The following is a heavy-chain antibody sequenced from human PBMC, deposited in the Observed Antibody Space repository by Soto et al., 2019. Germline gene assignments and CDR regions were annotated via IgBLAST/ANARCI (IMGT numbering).Heavy chain of an antibody. Sequence: PGGSLRLSCAASGFTFSSYAMHWVRQAPGKGLEWVAVISYDGSNKYYADSVKGRFTISRDNSKNTLYLQMNSLRAEDTAVYYCARGSVEYYYYYGMDVWGQGTTVTVSS. J-gene: IGHJ6*02. CDR2: ISYDGSNK. V-gene: IGHV3-30-3*01. CDR1: GFTFSSYA. D-gene: IGHD3-10*01. CDR3: ARGSVEYYYYYGMDV.